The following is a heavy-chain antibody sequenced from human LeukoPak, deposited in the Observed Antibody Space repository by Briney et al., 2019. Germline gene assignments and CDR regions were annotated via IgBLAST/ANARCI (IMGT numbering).Heavy chain of an antibody. Sequence: SETLSLTCTVSGYSISSGYYWGWIRQPPGKGLEWIGSIYHSGSTYYNPSLKSRVTISVDTSKNQFSLKLSSVTAADTAVYYCARVEGAIDYWGQGTLVTVSS. J-gene: IGHJ4*02. CDR1: GYSISSGYY. V-gene: IGHV4-38-2*02. D-gene: IGHD1-1*01. CDR3: ARVEGAIDY. CDR2: IYHSGST.